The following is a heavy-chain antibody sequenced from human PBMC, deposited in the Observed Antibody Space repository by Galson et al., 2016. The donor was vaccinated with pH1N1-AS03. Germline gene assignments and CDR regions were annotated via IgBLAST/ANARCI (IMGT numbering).Heavy chain of an antibody. D-gene: IGHD2-2*01. CDR1: GGSISGYY. CDR2: IYYSGST. Sequence: SATLSLTCTVSGGSISGYYWSWIRQPPGKGLEWIGYIYYSGSTNYNPSLKSRVTMSVDTSKNQFSLRLNSLTAADTAVYYCARSIPGVMMQDGMDVWGQGTTVTFSS. J-gene: IGHJ6*02. V-gene: IGHV4-59*01. CDR3: ARSIPGVMMQDGMDV.